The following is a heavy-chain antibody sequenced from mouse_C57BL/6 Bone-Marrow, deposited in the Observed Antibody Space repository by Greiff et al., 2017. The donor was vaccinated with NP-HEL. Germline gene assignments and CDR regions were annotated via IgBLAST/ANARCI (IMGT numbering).Heavy chain of an antibody. CDR3: ARGGNYRFAY. CDR2: INPNNGGT. J-gene: IGHJ3*01. D-gene: IGHD2-1*01. Sequence: DVHLVESGPELVKPGASVKIPCKASGYTFTDYNMDWVKQSHGKSLEWIGDINPNNGGTIYNQKFKGKATLTVDKSSSTAYMELRSLTSEDTAVYYCARGGNYRFAYWGQGTLVTVSA. V-gene: IGHV1-18*01. CDR1: GYTFTDYN.